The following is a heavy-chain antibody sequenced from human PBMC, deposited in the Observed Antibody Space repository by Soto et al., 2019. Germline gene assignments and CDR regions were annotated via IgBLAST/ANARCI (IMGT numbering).Heavy chain of an antibody. V-gene: IGHV3-48*02. CDR2: IGRTRKYI. CDR1: GFTFDDYS. CDR3: ARDHNWSFDY. Sequence: GGSLRLSCAASGFTFDDYSMNWVRQAPGKWLEWVSYIGRTRKYIDYAGSVKGRFTISRDGAKNSVFLQMNSLRDEDTAVYYCARDHNWSFDYWGQGXPVTVYS. J-gene: IGHJ4*02. D-gene: IGHD1-20*01.